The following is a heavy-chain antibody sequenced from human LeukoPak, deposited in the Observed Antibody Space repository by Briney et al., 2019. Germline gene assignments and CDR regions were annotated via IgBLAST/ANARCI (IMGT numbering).Heavy chain of an antibody. D-gene: IGHD5-24*01. V-gene: IGHV4-39*01. Sequence: SETLSLTCTVSGGSISNSNYYWGWARQPPGKGLEWIGTIYYSGNTYYTPSLKSRVTMSVDTSKNQFSLRLSSVTAADTAVYFCMRHEEEDGYNAKPFDFWGQGTLVTVSS. J-gene: IGHJ4*02. CDR1: GGSISNSNYY. CDR2: IYYSGNT. CDR3: MRHEEEDGYNAKPFDF.